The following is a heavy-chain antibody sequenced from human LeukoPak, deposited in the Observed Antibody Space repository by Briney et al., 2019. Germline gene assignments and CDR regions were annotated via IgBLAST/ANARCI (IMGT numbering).Heavy chain of an antibody. D-gene: IGHD6-13*01. Sequence: GGSLRLSCAASGFTFSSYWMSWVRQAPGKGLVWVSRINTDGSSTSYADSVKGRFTISRDNAKNTLYLQMNSLRAEDTAVYYCARGFNRIPGYSSSWSFDYWGQGTLVTVSS. V-gene: IGHV3-74*01. CDR2: INTDGSST. CDR1: GFTFSSYW. J-gene: IGHJ4*02. CDR3: ARGFNRIPGYSSSWSFDY.